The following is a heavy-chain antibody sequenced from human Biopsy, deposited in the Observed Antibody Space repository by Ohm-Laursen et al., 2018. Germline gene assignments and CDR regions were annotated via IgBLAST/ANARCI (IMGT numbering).Heavy chain of an antibody. CDR2: INPSGGST. CDR1: GYTFITYY. J-gene: IGHJ4*02. D-gene: IGHD3-10*01. CDR3: ARDRIGGRGDPPDH. V-gene: IGHV1-46*01. Sequence: SVKVSCKAFGYTFITYYVNWVRQAPGQGLEWMGKINPSGGSTSYAQKFRGRVTMTRDTSTTTVYMELSSLRSEDTAVYYCARDRIGGRGDPPDHWGQGTLVTVSS.